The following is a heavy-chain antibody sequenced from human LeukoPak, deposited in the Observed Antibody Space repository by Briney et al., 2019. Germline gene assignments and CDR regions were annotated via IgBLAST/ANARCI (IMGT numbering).Heavy chain of an antibody. D-gene: IGHD1-26*01. Sequence: GASVKVSCKTSGYSFTDYYMHWVRQVPGQGLEWMGWINPNSGGTSTAQKFQGRITMTRDTSIATVYMEVSWLTSDDTAIYYCARADRLDGSPYLIGPWGQGTLVTVSS. J-gene: IGHJ5*02. CDR2: INPNSGGT. CDR1: GYSFTDYY. CDR3: ARADRLDGSPYLIGP. V-gene: IGHV1-2*02.